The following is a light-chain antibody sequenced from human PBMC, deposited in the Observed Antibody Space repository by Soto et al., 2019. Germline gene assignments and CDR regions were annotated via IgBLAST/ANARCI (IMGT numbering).Light chain of an antibody. CDR1: RGIGNY. CDR3: QQYNSYS. CDR2: AAS. V-gene: IGKV1-27*01. J-gene: IGKJ1*01. Sequence: DIQMTQSPSSLSTSGGDRVSIDCRANRGIGNYLAWYQQKPGKVPSLLIYAASTLQSGVSSRFSGSGSGTEFTLTISSLQPDDFATYYCQQYNSYSFGQGTKVDIK.